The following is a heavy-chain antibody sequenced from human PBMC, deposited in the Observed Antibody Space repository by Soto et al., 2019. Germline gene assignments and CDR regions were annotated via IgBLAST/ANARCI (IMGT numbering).Heavy chain of an antibody. CDR3: ERGPRGYCSGGSCYWFDP. D-gene: IGHD2-15*01. CDR2: ISSSSSYI. CDR1: GFTFSSYS. Sequence: GGSLRLSCAASGFTFSSYSMNWVRQAPGKGLEWVSSISSSSSYIYYADSVKGRFTISRDNAKNSLYLQMNSLRAEDTAVYYCERGPRGYCSGGSCYWFDPWGQGTLVTVSS. V-gene: IGHV3-21*01. J-gene: IGHJ5*02.